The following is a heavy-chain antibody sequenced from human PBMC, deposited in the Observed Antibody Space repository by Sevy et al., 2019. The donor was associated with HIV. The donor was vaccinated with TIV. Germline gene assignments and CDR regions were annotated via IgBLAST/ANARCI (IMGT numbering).Heavy chain of an antibody. D-gene: IGHD2-8*01. J-gene: IGHJ4*02. CDR3: AREGCTKPHDY. CDR2: LSFGCGEI. V-gene: IGHV3-23*01. CDR1: GFTFSKYS. Sequence: GGSQILSCAASGFTFSKYSMSWVRQPPGKGLEWVSTLSFGCGEINYADSVKGWFTISRDNSKSSVYLQMNNLRPEDTAVYYCAREGCTKPHDYWGQGTLVTVSS.